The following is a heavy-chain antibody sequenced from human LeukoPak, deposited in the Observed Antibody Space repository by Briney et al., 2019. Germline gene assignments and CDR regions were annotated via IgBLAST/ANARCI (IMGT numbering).Heavy chain of an antibody. CDR3: ARDGFVRGERYSYGLDV. CDR2: IDTAGDT. CDR1: GFTFSSHD. J-gene: IGHJ6*02. V-gene: IGHV3-13*04. D-gene: IGHD3-10*01. Sequence: PGGSLRLSCAASGFTFSSHDMHWVRQATGKGLEWVSRIDTAGDTYYPGSVRGRFTISRDNAKNSLYLQLNSLRAGDTAVYYCARDGFVRGERYSYGLDVWGQGTTVTVSS.